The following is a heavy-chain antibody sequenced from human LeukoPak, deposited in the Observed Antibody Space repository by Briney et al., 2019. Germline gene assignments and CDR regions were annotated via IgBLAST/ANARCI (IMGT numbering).Heavy chain of an antibody. CDR1: GFTFSSYV. CDR2: ISGSGGST. CDR3: AKDHSRTTVTTEDDFDY. V-gene: IGHV3-23*01. J-gene: IGHJ4*02. Sequence: HPGGSLRLSCAASGFTFSSYVMSWVRQAPGKGLEWVSAISGSGGSTYYADSVKGRFTISRDNSKNTLYLQMNSLRAEDTAVYYCAKDHSRTTVTTEDDFDYWGQGTLVTVSS. D-gene: IGHD4-17*01.